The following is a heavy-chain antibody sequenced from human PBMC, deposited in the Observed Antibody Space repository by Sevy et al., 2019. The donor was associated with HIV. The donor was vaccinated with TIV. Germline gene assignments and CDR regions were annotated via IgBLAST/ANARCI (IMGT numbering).Heavy chain of an antibody. Sequence: GGSLRLSCATSEFTFSRYWMTWVRQAPGKGLEWVVYIKQDGSQKSYVDSVKGRFTISRDNSKNSLFLQMNSLRAEDTAVYYCARAGPLGDLDHFDRWGQGTLVTVSS. J-gene: IGHJ4*02. CDR1: EFTFSRYW. V-gene: IGHV3-7*03. CDR3: ARAGPLGDLDHFDR. D-gene: IGHD2-21*01. CDR2: IKQDGSQK.